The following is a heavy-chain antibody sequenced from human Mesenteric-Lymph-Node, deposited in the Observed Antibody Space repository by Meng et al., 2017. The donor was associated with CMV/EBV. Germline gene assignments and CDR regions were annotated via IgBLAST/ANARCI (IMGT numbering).Heavy chain of an antibody. CDR3: ARDGGCSRRSCYSGYHYGLDV. V-gene: IGHV3-30*02. D-gene: IGHD2-2*01. CDR2: IWHEEVNK. J-gene: IGHJ6*02. CDR1: GFTLSDHG. Sequence: GESLKISCPASGFTLSDHGVHWVRQAPGKGLEWVAFIWHEEVNKKYADSVKGRFIMSRDKSKNSLELQINSLRPEDTGVYYCARDGGCSRRSCYSGYHYGLDVWGQGTTVTVSS.